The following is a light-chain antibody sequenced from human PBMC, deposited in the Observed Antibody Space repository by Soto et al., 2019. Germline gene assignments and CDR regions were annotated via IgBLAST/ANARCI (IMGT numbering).Light chain of an antibody. J-gene: IGLJ2*01. Sequence: QSVLTQPASVSGSPGQSITISCTGTRSDVGRYNYVSWYQQHPGIAPKLLIYEVTYRPSGVSTRFSASKSGSTASLTISGIQAEDEADYYCSSYSTTSSPHVLFGGGTQLTVL. CDR2: EVT. CDR1: RSDVGRYNY. CDR3: SSYSTTSSPHVL. V-gene: IGLV2-14*01.